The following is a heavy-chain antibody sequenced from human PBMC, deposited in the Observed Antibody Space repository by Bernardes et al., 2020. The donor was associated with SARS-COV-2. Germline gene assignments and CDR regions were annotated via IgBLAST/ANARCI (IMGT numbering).Heavy chain of an antibody. J-gene: IGHJ4*02. Sequence: GGSLRLSCAASGFTFRMYGMSWVRQAPGKRVEWVSGISGSGSSTYYADSVKGRFTISRDNSKNTLYLQMNSLRAEDTAVYYCATSDFWNGYHYFNHWGQGTLVGVSS. CDR1: GFTFRMYG. V-gene: IGHV3-23*01. CDR2: ISGSGSST. D-gene: IGHD3-3*01. CDR3: ATSDFWNGYHYFNH.